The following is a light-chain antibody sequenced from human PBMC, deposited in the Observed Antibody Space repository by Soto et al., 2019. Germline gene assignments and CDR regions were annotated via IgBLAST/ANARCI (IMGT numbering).Light chain of an antibody. CDR1: QGISDY. Sequence: DIRMTQSPSSLSASVGDTVTITCRASQGISDYLSWFQHKPGEAPKLLIYTASSLQGGVPLRFSGAGSRTDFSLTISGLQPEDSATYYCQQTYTFPWTFGQETKV. J-gene: IGKJ1*01. CDR3: QQTYTFPWT. V-gene: IGKV1-39*01. CDR2: TAS.